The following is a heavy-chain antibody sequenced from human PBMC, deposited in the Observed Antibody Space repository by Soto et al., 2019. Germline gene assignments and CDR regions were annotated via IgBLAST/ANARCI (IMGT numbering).Heavy chain of an antibody. J-gene: IGHJ6*02. CDR1: GFTFSSYG. CDR2: IWYDGSNK. V-gene: IGHV3-33*06. Sequence: QVQLVESGGGVVQPGRSLRLSCAASGFTFSSYGMHWVRQAPGKGLEWVAVIWYDGSNKYYADSVKGRFTISRDNSKNTLYLQMNSLRAEDTAVYYCAKAGGGDILTGYYVPSYYYGMDVWGQGTTVTVSS. CDR3: AKAGGGDILTGYYVPSYYYGMDV. D-gene: IGHD3-9*01.